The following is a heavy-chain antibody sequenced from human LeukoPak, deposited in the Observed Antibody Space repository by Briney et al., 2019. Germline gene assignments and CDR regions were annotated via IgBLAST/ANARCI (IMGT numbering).Heavy chain of an antibody. D-gene: IGHD2-2*01. CDR1: GFTFSSYG. CDR2: ISYDGSNK. J-gene: IGHJ4*02. V-gene: IGHV3-30*18. Sequence: RRSLRLSCAASGFTFSSYGMHWVRQAPGKGLEWVAVISYDGSNKYYADSVKGRFTISRDNSKNTLYLQMNSLRAEDTAVYYCAKGITSQYQPLYYFDYWGQGTLVTVSS. CDR3: AKGITSQYQPLYYFDY.